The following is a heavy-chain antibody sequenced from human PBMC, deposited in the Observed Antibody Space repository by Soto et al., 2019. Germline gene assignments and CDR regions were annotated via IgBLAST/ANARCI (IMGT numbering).Heavy chain of an antibody. CDR3: FGVMAATLDY. CDR2: LYYRGAT. J-gene: IGHJ4*01. D-gene: IGHD2-21*02. Sequence: SETLSLTCSVSGGSIKNTNYHWGWIRQPPGKGLEWIGTLYYRGATDYNPSLKTRVTISVDTSKNLLSLNLSSVTAADTAVYYCFGVMAATLDYWGQGTLVTVSS. V-gene: IGHV4-39*01. CDR1: GGSIKNTNYH.